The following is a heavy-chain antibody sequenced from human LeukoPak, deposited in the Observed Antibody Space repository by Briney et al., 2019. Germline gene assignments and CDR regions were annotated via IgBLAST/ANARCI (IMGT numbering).Heavy chain of an antibody. Sequence: SETLSLTCTVSGASLSLYYWSWIRQPPGKGLEWIGSIYYSGSTYYNPSLKSRVTISVDTSKNQFSLKLSSVTAADTAVYYCARHRGVGNYFDYWGQGTLVTVSS. CDR1: GASLSLYY. CDR3: ARHRGVGNYFDY. J-gene: IGHJ4*02. D-gene: IGHD1-26*01. V-gene: IGHV4-39*01. CDR2: IYYSGST.